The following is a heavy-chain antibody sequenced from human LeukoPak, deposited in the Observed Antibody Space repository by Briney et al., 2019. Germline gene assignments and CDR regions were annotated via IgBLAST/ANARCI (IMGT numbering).Heavy chain of an antibody. CDR3: VRSFYTSSALGY. CDR2: LNSDGSST. D-gene: IGHD3-16*01. V-gene: IGHV3-74*01. CDR1: GFTFSMDW. Sequence: AGSLRLSCAASGFTFSMDWMQWVRQAPGKGLVWVSRLNSDGSSTDYADSVKGRFTISRDNAKNTLYLQMNSLRAEDTALYYCVRSFYTSSALGYWGQGTLVTVSS. J-gene: IGHJ4*02.